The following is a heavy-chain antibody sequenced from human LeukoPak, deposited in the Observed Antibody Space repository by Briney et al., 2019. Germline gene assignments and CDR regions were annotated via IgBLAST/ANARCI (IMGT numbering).Heavy chain of an antibody. D-gene: IGHD3-22*01. J-gene: IGHJ4*02. CDR3: ARDAAYDNSGYYSVY. Sequence: ASVKVSCKASGYTFSGYYMHWVRQAPGQGLEWMGWINPNSGDTHYAQMFQGRVTMTRDTSINTAYMELSRLRSDDTAVYYCARDAAYDNSGYYSVYWGQGTLVTVSS. CDR1: GYTFSGYY. CDR2: INPNSGDT. V-gene: IGHV1-2*02.